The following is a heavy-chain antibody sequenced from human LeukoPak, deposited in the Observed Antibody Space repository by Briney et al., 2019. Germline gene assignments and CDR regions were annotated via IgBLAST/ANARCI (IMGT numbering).Heavy chain of an antibody. V-gene: IGHV3-7*01. J-gene: IGHJ3*02. Sequence: GGSLRLSCAASRFTFSTYWMSWVRQAPGKGLEWVANIKSDGSEKFYVDSVKGRFTISRDNAKNSLYLQMNSLRAEDTAVYYFATEVPYYPDAFDIWGQGTMVTVSS. CDR1: RFTFSTYW. D-gene: IGHD3-10*01. CDR2: IKSDGSEK. CDR3: ATEVPYYPDAFDI.